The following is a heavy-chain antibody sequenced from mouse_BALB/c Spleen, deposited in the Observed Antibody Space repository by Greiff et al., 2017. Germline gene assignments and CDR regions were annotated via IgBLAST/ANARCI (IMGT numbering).Heavy chain of an antibody. CDR3: ALHYYDY. Sequence: QVQLQQPGAELVKPGASVKMSCKASGYTFTSYNMHWVKQTPGQGLEWIGAIYPGNGDTSYNQKFKGKATLTADKSSSTAYMQLSSLTSEDSAVYYCALHYYDYWGQGTTLTVSS. V-gene: IGHV1-12*01. CDR1: GYTFTSYN. J-gene: IGHJ2*01. CDR2: IYPGNGDT. D-gene: IGHD1-2*01.